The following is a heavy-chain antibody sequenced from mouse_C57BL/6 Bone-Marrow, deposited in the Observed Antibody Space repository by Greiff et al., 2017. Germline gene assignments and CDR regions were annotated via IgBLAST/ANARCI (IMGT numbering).Heavy chain of an antibody. CDR2: IHPNSGST. Sequence: VQLQQPGAELVKPGASVKLSCKASGYTFTSYWMHWVKQRPGQGLEWIGMIHPNSGSTNYNEKFKSKATLTVDKSSSTAYMQLSSLTSEDSAVYYCARSTTVVARVSDYWGQGTTLTVSS. CDR1: GYTFTSYW. J-gene: IGHJ2*01. V-gene: IGHV1-64*01. CDR3: ARSTTVVARVSDY. D-gene: IGHD1-1*01.